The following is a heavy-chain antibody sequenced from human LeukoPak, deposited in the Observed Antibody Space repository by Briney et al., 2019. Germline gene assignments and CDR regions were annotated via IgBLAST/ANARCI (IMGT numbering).Heavy chain of an antibody. D-gene: IGHD4-17*01. Sequence: GGSLRVSCAASGFTFSNYGMNWVRQAPGKGLEWVSSIRSSSTYIYYADSVKGRFTISRDNAKNSLYLQMNSLRAEDTAVYYCARDYGDRCFDYWGQGTLVTVSS. J-gene: IGHJ4*02. CDR1: GFTFSNYG. V-gene: IGHV3-21*01. CDR3: ARDYGDRCFDY. CDR2: IRSSSTYI.